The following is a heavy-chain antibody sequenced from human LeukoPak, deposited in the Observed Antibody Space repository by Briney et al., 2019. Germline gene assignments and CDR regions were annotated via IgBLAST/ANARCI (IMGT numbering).Heavy chain of an antibody. CDR3: ARGRRAGAVPFDP. CDR1: GHTFTSYD. V-gene: IGHV1-8*01. CDR2: MNPNSGNT. J-gene: IGHJ5*02. Sequence: ASVKVSCKASGHTFTSYDINWVRQATGQGLEWMGWMNPNSGNTGYAQKFQGRVTMTRNTSMSTAYMELSSLRSEDTAVYYCARGRRAGAVPFDPWGQGTLVTVSS. D-gene: IGHD6-19*01.